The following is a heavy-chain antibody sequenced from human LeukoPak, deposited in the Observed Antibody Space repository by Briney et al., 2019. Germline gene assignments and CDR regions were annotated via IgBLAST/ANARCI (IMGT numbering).Heavy chain of an antibody. D-gene: IGHD6-13*01. V-gene: IGHV1-8*01. Sequence: ASVKVSCKASGYTFTSCDINWVRQATGQGLEWMGWMNPNSGNTGYAQKFQGRVTMTRNTSISTAYMELSSLRSEDTAVYYCARAAVGSSWYGSYYGMDVWGQGTTVTVSS. CDR1: GYTFTSCD. CDR2: MNPNSGNT. J-gene: IGHJ6*02. CDR3: ARAAVGSSWYGSYYGMDV.